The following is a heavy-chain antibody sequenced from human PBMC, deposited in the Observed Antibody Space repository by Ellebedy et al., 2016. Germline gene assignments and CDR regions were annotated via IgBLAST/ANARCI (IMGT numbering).Heavy chain of an antibody. CDR3: AREHYDFWSGYYTGEENYFDY. Sequence: GGSLRLXXAASGFTFSSYAMHWVRQAPGKGLEWVAVISYDGSNKYYADSVKGRFTISRDNSKNTLYLQMNSLRAEDTAVYYCAREHYDFWSGYYTGEENYFDYWGQGTLVTVSS. D-gene: IGHD3-3*01. J-gene: IGHJ4*02. CDR1: GFTFSSYA. CDR2: ISYDGSNK. V-gene: IGHV3-30-3*01.